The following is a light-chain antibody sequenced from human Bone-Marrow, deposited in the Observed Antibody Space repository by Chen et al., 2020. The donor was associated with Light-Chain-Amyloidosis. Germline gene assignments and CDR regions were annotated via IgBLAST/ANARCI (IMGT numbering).Light chain of an antibody. V-gene: IGLV3-21*02. Sequence: SSVLTQPSSVAVAPAQTATLACGGNNIGSTSVHWYQQTPGPAPLLVVYDDSARPSGIPVRLAGTNAGNTATLTIGRVEAGDEADYYCQVWDSSSDRAVFGGGTKLTVL. CDR3: QVWDSSSDRAV. J-gene: IGLJ3*02. CDR2: DDS. CDR1: NIGSTS.